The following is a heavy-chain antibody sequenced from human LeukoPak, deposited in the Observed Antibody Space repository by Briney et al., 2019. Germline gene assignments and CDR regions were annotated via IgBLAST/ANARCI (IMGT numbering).Heavy chain of an antibody. D-gene: IGHD3-3*01. J-gene: IGHJ3*02. CDR1: GLSFSFYA. Sequence: PGGSLRLSCAASGLSFSFYAMSWVRQAPGKGLEWVSSISGGGAGTYYADSVRGRFTISRDNSKNTLYLQMNSLRAEDTAVYYCAGSPVLRFLEWLSDDAFDIWGQGTMVTVSS. CDR3: AGSPVLRFLEWLSDDAFDI. CDR2: ISGGGAGT. V-gene: IGHV3-23*01.